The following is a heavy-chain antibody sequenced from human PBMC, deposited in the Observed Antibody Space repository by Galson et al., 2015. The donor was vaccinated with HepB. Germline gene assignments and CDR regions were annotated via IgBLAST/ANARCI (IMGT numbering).Heavy chain of an antibody. CDR1: GFSFRGHS. CDR2: IGTRSLVL. V-gene: IGHV3-48*02. D-gene: IGHD2-21*02. Sequence: SLRLSCAASGFSFRGHSMNWVRQAPGKGPEWLSFIGTRSLVLPYTDSVKGRFTISRDNAKNSVYLQMNSLRDEDTAIYYCARSLTSSHIVAGTATRYYCYGMDVWGQGTTVIVSS. CDR3: ARSLTSSHIVAGTATRYYCYGMDV. J-gene: IGHJ6*02.